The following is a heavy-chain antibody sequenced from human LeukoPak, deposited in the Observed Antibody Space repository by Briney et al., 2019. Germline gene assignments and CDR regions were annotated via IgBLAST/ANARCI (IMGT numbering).Heavy chain of an antibody. J-gene: IGHJ3*02. D-gene: IGHD4-17*01. CDR2: ISHIGRT. V-gene: IGHV4-59*11. CDR1: SDSFSSHY. Sequence: SETLSLTCAVSSDSFSSHYWTWIRQSPGTGLEWIGYISHIGRTNYNPSLKSRVTISIDTSKNQFSLKLRSVTAADTVVYYCARDLVTVTKGFDIWGQGTMVSVSS. CDR3: ARDLVTVTKGFDI.